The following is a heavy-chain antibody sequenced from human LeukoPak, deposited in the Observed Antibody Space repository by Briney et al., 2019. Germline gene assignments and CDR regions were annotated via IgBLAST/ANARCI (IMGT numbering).Heavy chain of an antibody. J-gene: IGHJ4*02. Sequence: GASVKVSCKASVYTFTGYYMHWVRQAPGQGLEWMGRINPNSGGTNYAQKFQGRVTMTRDTSISTAYMELSRLRSDDTAVYYCARRYLGSGSLPGLWGQGTLVTVSS. CDR3: ARRYLGSGSLPGL. D-gene: IGHD3-10*01. V-gene: IGHV1-2*06. CDR2: INPNSGGT. CDR1: VYTFTGYY.